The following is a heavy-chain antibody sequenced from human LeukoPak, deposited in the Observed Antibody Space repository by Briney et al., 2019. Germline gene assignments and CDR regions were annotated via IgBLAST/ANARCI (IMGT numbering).Heavy chain of an antibody. D-gene: IGHD4-11*01. CDR3: AKSTPTLQSNSPTDYYYMDV. J-gene: IGHJ6*03. CDR1: GGSISSGSYY. Sequence: SETLSLTCTVSGGSISSGSYYWSWIRQPAGKGLEWIGRIYTSGSTNYNPSLKSRVTISVDTSKNQFSLKLSSVTAADTAVYYCAKSTPTLQSNSPTDYYYMDVWGKGTAVTVSS. V-gene: IGHV4-61*02. CDR2: IYTSGST.